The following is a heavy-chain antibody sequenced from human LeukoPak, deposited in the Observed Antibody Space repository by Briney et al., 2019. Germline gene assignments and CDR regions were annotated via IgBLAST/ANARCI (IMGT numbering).Heavy chain of an antibody. CDR1: GFTFSSYG. Sequence: PGGSLRLSCAASGFTFSSYGMHWVRQAPGKGLEWVAVIWYDGSNKYYADSVGGRFTISRDNSKNTLYLQMNSLRAEDTAVYYCARDGEQWLVRNWFDPWGQGTLVTVSS. D-gene: IGHD6-19*01. CDR2: IWYDGSNK. V-gene: IGHV3-33*01. J-gene: IGHJ5*02. CDR3: ARDGEQWLVRNWFDP.